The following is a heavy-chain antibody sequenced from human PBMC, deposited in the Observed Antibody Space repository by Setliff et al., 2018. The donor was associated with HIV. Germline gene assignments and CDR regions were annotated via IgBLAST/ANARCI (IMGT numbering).Heavy chain of an antibody. CDR3: ARASPDRVATFFDF. D-gene: IGHD5-12*01. J-gene: IGHJ4*02. V-gene: IGHV4-39*07. CDR2: ISYTEGS. CDR1: GGSISSNSYY. Sequence: SETLSLTCTVSGGSISSNSYYWGWFRQPPGKGLEWIGSISYTEGSFDNASFESRVTMSVDSSKNHFSLKMTSVTAADTAVYFCARASPDRVATFFDFWGQGTLVTVSS.